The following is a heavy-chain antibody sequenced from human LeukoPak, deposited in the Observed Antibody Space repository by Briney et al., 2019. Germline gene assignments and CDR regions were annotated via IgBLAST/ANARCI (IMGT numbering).Heavy chain of an antibody. J-gene: IGHJ4*02. CDR3: ARGPGEGGSSGYYYGKPEDHAEYYFDY. V-gene: IGHV3-48*01. D-gene: IGHD3-22*01. CDR1: GFTFSSFS. CDR2: ISTSSSTI. Sequence: PGGSLRLSCAASGFTFSSFSMNWVRQAPGKGLEWVSYISTSSSTIYYADSVKGRFTIPRDNAKNSLYLQMNSLRAEDTAVYYCARGPGEGGSSGYYYGKPEDHAEYYFDYWGQGTLVTVSS.